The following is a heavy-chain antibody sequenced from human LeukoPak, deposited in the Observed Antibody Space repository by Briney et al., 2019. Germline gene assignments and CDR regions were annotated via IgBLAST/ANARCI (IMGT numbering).Heavy chain of an antibody. V-gene: IGHV3-7*03. CDR2: IKQDGSEK. D-gene: IGHD4-17*01. J-gene: IGHJ5*02. CDR3: AKDRGDYGDHEAWFDP. Sequence: GGSLRLSCAASGFIFTKYWMSWVRQAPGKGLEWVANIKQDGSEKYYLDSVKGRFTISRDNSKNTLYLQMNSLRAEDTAVYYCAKDRGDYGDHEAWFDPWGQGTLVTVSS. CDR1: GFIFTKYW.